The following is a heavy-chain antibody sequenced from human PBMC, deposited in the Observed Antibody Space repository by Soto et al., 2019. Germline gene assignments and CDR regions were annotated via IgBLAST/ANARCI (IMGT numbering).Heavy chain of an antibody. Sequence: QVQLQESGPGLVKPSETLSLTCTVSGGSISSYYWSWIRQPPGKGLEWIGYIYYIGSTNYNPSLKSRVTISVDTSKNQFSLKLSSVTAADTAVYYCARVEMSSPMTPGDYGMDVWGQGTTVTVSS. D-gene: IGHD6-13*01. CDR3: ARVEMSSPMTPGDYGMDV. V-gene: IGHV4-59*01. CDR1: GGSISSYY. CDR2: IYYIGST. J-gene: IGHJ6*02.